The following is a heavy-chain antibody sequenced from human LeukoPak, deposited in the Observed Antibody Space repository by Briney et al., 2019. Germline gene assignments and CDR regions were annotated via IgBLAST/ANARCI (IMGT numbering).Heavy chain of an antibody. CDR2: INHSGST. J-gene: IGHJ5*02. V-gene: IGHV4-34*01. Sequence: SETLSLTCTVSGGSISSYYWSWIRQPPGKGLEWIGEINHSGSTNYNPSLKSRVTISVDTSKNQFSLKLSSVTAADTAVYYCAREVTVTTRYNWFDPWGQGTLVTVSS. D-gene: IGHD4-11*01. CDR1: GGSISSYY. CDR3: AREVTVTTRYNWFDP.